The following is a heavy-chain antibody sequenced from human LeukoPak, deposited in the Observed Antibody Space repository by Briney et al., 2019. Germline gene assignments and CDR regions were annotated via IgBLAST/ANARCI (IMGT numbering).Heavy chain of an antibody. CDR1: GGSISSHY. J-gene: IGHJ4*02. V-gene: IGHV4-59*11. Sequence: SETLSLTCTVSGGSISSHYWSWIRQPPGKGLEWIGYIYYSGSTNYNPSLKSRVTISVDTSKNQFSLKLSSVTAADTAVYYCARVRASDGDYYDSSGYADYWGQGTLVTVSS. CDR2: IYYSGST. D-gene: IGHD3-22*01. CDR3: ARVRASDGDYYDSSGYADY.